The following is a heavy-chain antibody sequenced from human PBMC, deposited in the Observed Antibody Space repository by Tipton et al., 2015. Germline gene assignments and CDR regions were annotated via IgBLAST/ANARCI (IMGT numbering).Heavy chain of an antibody. D-gene: IGHD3-10*01. CDR3: ATVPRSSGDDY. V-gene: IGHV1-69*01. CDR2: TIPILGTV. CDR1: GVSFRKYF. Sequence: QSGAEVKKPGSSMKVSCKASGVSFRKYFIIWVRQTPGQGLEWMGGTIPILGTVVYPQKFQGRITMTSDGSTSTFYMELSSLRSDDTAIYYCATVPRSSGDDYWGQGTLVTVSS. J-gene: IGHJ4*02.